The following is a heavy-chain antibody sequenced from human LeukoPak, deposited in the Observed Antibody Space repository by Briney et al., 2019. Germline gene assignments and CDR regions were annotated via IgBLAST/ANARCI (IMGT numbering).Heavy chain of an antibody. J-gene: IGHJ3*02. CDR1: GGTFSSYA. V-gene: IGHV1-69*05. Sequence: ASVKVSCKASGGTFSSYAISWVRQAPGQGLEWMGRIIPIFGTANYAQKFQGRDTITTDESTSTAYMELSSLRSEDTAVYYCASHSSSWYNAFDIWGQGTMVTVSS. D-gene: IGHD6-13*01. CDR2: IIPIFGTA. CDR3: ASHSSSWYNAFDI.